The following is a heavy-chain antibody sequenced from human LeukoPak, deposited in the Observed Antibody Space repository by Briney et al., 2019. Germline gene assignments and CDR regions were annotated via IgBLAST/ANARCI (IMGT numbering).Heavy chain of an antibody. CDR2: IYYSGST. CDR1: GGSIRSYY. J-gene: IGHJ4*02. CDR3: ARGGFFLDY. V-gene: IGHV4-59*01. Sequence: SETLSLTCSVSGGSIRSYYWSWIRQPPGKGLEWIGYIYYSGSTNYNPSLKSRVTISVDTSKNQLSLKLSSVTAADTAVYYCARGGFFLDYWGQGTLVTVSS. D-gene: IGHD3-10*01.